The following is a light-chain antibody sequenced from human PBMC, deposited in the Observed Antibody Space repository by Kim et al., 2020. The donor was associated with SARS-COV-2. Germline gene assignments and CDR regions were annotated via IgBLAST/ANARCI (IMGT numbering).Light chain of an antibody. CDR1: NIESKN. Sequence: SYELTQPLSVSVALGQTARITCGGDNIESKNVHWYHQKPGQAPVLVIYRDTNRPSGIPERFSGSNSGNTATLTITRAQAGDEADYFCHVWDRSSGEVFGGGTKVTVL. CDR2: RDT. CDR3: HVWDRSSGEV. V-gene: IGLV3-9*01. J-gene: IGLJ2*01.